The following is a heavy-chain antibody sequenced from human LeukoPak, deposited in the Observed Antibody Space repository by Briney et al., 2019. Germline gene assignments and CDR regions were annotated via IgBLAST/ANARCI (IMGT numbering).Heavy chain of an antibody. CDR3: ARDSRDYYGSEGL. Sequence: GASVKVSCKASGYTFTSYYMHWVRQAPGQGRGWMGIINPSGGSTSYAQKFQGRVTMTRDTSTSTVYMELSSLRSEDTAVYYCARDSRDYYGSEGLWGQGTLVTVSS. D-gene: IGHD3-10*01. V-gene: IGHV1-46*01. CDR2: INPSGGST. J-gene: IGHJ4*02. CDR1: GYTFTSYY.